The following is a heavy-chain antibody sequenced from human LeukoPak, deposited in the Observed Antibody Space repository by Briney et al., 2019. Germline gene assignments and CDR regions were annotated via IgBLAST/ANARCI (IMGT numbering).Heavy chain of an antibody. Sequence: PSETLSLTCAVYGGSFSGYYWSWIRQPPGKGLEWTGEINHSGSTNYNPSLKSRVTISVDTSKNQFSLRLSSVTAADTAVYYCARVLEGSSGQHWYFDLWGHGTLVTVSS. CDR2: INHSGST. CDR3: ARVLEGSSGQHWYFDL. D-gene: IGHD6-19*01. CDR1: GGSFSGYY. V-gene: IGHV4-34*01. J-gene: IGHJ2*01.